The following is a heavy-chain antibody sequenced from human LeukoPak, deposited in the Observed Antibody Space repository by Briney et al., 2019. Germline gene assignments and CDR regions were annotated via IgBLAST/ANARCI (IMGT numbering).Heavy chain of an antibody. V-gene: IGHV1-69*13. CDR1: GGTFSSYA. Sequence: SVKVSCKASGGTFSSYAISWVRQAPGQGLEWMGGIIPIFGTANYAQKFQGRVTITADESTSTAYMELSSLRSEDTAVYYCASADPERLELYYYDSSGYPYGMDVWGQGTTVTVSS. D-gene: IGHD3-22*01. CDR2: IIPIFGTA. J-gene: IGHJ6*02. CDR3: ASADPERLELYYYDSSGYPYGMDV.